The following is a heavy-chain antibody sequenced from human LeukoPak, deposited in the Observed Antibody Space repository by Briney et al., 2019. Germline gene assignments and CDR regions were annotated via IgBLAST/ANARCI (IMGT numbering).Heavy chain of an antibody. CDR1: GGSITGHY. Sequence: SETLSLTCAVSGGSITGHYWNWIRQPPGMRLEWIGYTSYSRTTIYNSYFKGRATMSIDTYKNQLYLNLTSVTATDTAVYYCAKLGHSDGWYLGAFDIWGQGTTVIVSS. CDR2: TSYSRTT. D-gene: IGHD6-19*01. CDR3: AKLGHSDGWYLGAFDI. V-gene: IGHV4-59*08. J-gene: IGHJ3*02.